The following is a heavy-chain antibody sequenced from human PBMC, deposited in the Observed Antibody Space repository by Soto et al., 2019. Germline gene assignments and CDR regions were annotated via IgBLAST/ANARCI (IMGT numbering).Heavy chain of an antibody. CDR2: IIPIFGTA. CDR1: GGTFSSYA. Sequence: GASVKVSCKASGGTFSSYAISWVRQANGQGLEWMGGIIPIFGTANYAQKFQGRVTITADESTSTAYMELSSPRSEDTAVYYCASAPFQIPYGDYGYYYYGMDVWGQGTTVTVSS. D-gene: IGHD4-17*01. J-gene: IGHJ6*02. V-gene: IGHV1-69*13. CDR3: ASAPFQIPYGDYGYYYYGMDV.